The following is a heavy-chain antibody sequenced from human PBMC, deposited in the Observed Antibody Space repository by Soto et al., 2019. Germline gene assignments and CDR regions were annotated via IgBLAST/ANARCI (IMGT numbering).Heavy chain of an antibody. Sequence: ASVKVSCKASGCTFTGYYMHWVRQAPGQGLEWMGWINPNSGGTNYAQKFQGRVTMTRDTSISTAYMELSRLRSDDTAVYYCARDCGGDCYSYYFDYWGQGTLVTVSS. CDR1: GCTFTGYY. D-gene: IGHD2-21*02. J-gene: IGHJ4*02. V-gene: IGHV1-2*02. CDR3: ARDCGGDCYSYYFDY. CDR2: INPNSGGT.